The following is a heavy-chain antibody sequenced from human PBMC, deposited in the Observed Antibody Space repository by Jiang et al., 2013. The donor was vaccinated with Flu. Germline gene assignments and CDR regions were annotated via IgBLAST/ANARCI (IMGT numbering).Heavy chain of an antibody. CDR1: GYSFTNYW. D-gene: IGHD6-6*01. CDR3: ARQQAYSSFPSY. V-gene: IGHV5-51*01. CDR2: IYPGDSDT. J-gene: IGHJ4*02. Sequence: VQLVESGAEVKKPGESLKISCQGSGYSFTNYWIGWARQMPGKGLEWMGIIYPGDSDTRYGPSFQGQVTISADRSISTAYLQWSSLKASDTAMYYCARQQAYSSFPSYWGQGTLVTVSS.